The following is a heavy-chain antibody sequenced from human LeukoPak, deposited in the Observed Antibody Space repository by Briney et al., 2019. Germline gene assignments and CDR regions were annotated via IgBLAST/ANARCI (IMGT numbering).Heavy chain of an antibody. Sequence: ASVKVSCKASGYTFTSYGISWVRQAPGQGLEWMGGIIPIFGTANYAQKFQGRVTITADESTSTAYMELSSLRSEDTAVYYCARRYCSSTSCRNYRSLKHAFDIWGQGTMVTVSS. D-gene: IGHD2-2*01. J-gene: IGHJ3*02. CDR3: ARRYCSSTSCRNYRSLKHAFDI. V-gene: IGHV1-69*13. CDR2: IIPIFGTA. CDR1: GYTFTSYG.